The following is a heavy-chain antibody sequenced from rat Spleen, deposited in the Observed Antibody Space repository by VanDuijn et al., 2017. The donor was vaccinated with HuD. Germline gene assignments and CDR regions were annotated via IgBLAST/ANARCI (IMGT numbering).Heavy chain of an antibody. J-gene: IGHJ2*01. CDR3: VRETAGVEY. CDR2: INKDSRII. Sequence: EVQLVESGGGLVQPGRSLKLSCAASGFNFNDYWMGWVRQAPGKGLEWIGEINKDSRIIKYTPSLKDKFTISRDNAQNTLYLQMSKLGSEDTAIYYGVRETAGVEYWGQGVMVTVSS. CDR1: GFNFNDYW. D-gene: IGHD4-2*01. V-gene: IGHV4-2*01.